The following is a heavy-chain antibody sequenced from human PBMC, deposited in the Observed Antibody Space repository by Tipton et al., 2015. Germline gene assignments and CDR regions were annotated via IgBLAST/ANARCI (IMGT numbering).Heavy chain of an antibody. CDR2: IYYSGST. CDR3: ATQAPYVWGSYRPDRFDY. J-gene: IGHJ4*02. D-gene: IGHD3-16*02. V-gene: IGHV4-39*01. CDR1: GGSISRSSYY. Sequence: TLSLTCSVSGGSISRSSYYWGWIRQPPGKGLEWIGSIYYSGSTYYNPSLKSRITISVDTSKNQFSLKLSSVTAADTAVYYCATQAPYVWGSYRPDRFDYWGQGTLVTVSS.